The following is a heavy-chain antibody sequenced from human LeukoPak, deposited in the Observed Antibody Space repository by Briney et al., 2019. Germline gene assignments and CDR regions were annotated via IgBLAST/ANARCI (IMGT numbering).Heavy chain of an antibody. V-gene: IGHV5-51*01. D-gene: IGHD2-15*01. CDR2: IHPSNSDT. Sequence: GESLKISCKGSGCSFTNYWIGWVRQMPGKGLEWMGIIHPSNSDTRYSPSFQGQVTTSADKSISTAYLQWSSLKASDTAMYYCVSRSGPAAFDIWAQGTMVTVSS. CDR3: VSRSGPAAFDI. CDR1: GCSFTNYW. J-gene: IGHJ3*02.